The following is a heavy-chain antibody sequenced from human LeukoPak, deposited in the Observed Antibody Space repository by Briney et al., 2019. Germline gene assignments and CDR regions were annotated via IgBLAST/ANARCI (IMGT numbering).Heavy chain of an antibody. CDR1: GGSFSGYY. J-gene: IGHJ4*02. Sequence: SETLSLTCAVYGGSFSGYYWSWIRQPPGKGLEWIGEINHSGSTNYNPSLKSRVTISVDTSKNQFSLKLSSVTAADTAVYYCARVGRYGSGWYVSNYWGQGTLVTVPS. CDR2: INHSGST. D-gene: IGHD6-19*01. V-gene: IGHV4-34*01. CDR3: ARVGRYGSGWYVSNY.